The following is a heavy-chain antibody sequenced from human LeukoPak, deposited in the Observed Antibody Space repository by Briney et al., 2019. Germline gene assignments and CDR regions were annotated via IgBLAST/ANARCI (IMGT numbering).Heavy chain of an antibody. CDR2: MNPNSGNT. CDR1: GYTFTSYD. V-gene: IGHV1-8*01. D-gene: IGHD4-23*01. CDR3: ARGEYGGAGDYYYYYYMDV. J-gene: IGHJ6*03. Sequence: ASVKASCKASGYTFTSYDINWVRQATGQGLEWMGWMNPNSGNTGYAQKFQGRVTMTRNTSISTAYMELSSLRSEDTAVYYCARGEYGGAGDYYYYYYMDVWGKGTTVTVSS.